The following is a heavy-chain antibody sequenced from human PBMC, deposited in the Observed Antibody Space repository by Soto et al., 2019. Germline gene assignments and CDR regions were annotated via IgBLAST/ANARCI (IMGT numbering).Heavy chain of an antibody. Sequence: PGGSLRLSCTASGFTFSSYSMNWVRPAPGKGLEWVSSISSSSSYIYYADSVKGRFTISRDNAKNSLYLQMNSLRAEDTAVYYCARGYSSSWYCIDPWGQGTLVTVSS. CDR2: ISSSSSYI. J-gene: IGHJ5*02. CDR3: ARGYSSSWYCIDP. D-gene: IGHD6-13*01. V-gene: IGHV3-21*01. CDR1: GFTFSSYS.